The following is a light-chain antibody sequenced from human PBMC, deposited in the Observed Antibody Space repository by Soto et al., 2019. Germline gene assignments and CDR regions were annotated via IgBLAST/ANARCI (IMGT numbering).Light chain of an antibody. CDR3: SSYTNSSPLVV. Sequence: QSALTQPASVSGSPGQSITISCTGTSSDVVGYNYVSWYQQHPGKAPKLMIYDVSNRPSGVSNRFSGSKSGNTASLTISGLQAEDEADYYCSSYTNSSPLVVFGGGTKVTVL. CDR1: SSDVVGYNY. J-gene: IGLJ2*01. CDR2: DVS. V-gene: IGLV2-14*01.